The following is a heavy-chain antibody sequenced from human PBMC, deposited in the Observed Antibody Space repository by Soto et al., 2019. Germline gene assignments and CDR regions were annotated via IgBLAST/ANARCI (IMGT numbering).Heavy chain of an antibody. CDR3: ARESDH. CDR1: GYSISSGFY. J-gene: IGHJ4*02. CDR2: ISGSGGGT. Sequence: PSETLSLTCAISGYSISSGFYWGWIRQSPGKGLEWVSTISGSGGGTYYADSMKGRFTISRDNSKNTLYLQMYSLRVEDTAVYYCARESDHWGQGTLVTVSS. V-gene: IGHV3-23*01.